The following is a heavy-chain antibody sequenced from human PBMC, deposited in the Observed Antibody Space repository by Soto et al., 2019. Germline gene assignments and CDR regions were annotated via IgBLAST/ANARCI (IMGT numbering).Heavy chain of an antibody. CDR3: ATYDGGGDYVDY. V-gene: IGHV4-31*03. Sequence: QVQLQESGPGLVKPSETLSLSCTVSGGSISSGGYYWSWIRQHPGKGLEWIGYIYYSGNTYYNPSLKSRVCISVATSKNQFALKLSSVTAADTAVYYCATYDGGGDYVDYWGQGTLVTVSS. J-gene: IGHJ4*02. CDR1: GGSISSGGYY. CDR2: IYYSGNT. D-gene: IGHD3-22*01.